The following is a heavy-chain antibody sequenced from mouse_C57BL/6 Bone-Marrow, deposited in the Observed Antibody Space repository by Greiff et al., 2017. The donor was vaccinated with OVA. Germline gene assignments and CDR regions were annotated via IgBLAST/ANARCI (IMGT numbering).Heavy chain of an antibody. D-gene: IGHD1-1*01. Sequence: VQLKESGPELVKPGASVKIPCKASGYTFTDYNMDWVKQSHGKSLEWIGDINPNNGGTIYNQKFKGKATLTVDKSSSTAYMELRSLTSEDTAVYYCARGEIYYYYYDAMDYWGQGTSVTVSS. J-gene: IGHJ4*01. CDR2: INPNNGGT. CDR3: ARGEIYYYYYDAMDY. CDR1: GYTFTDYN. V-gene: IGHV1-18*01.